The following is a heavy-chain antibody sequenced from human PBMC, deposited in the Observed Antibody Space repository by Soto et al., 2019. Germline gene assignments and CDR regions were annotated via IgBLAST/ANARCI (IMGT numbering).Heavy chain of an antibody. V-gene: IGHV3-64*01. CDR3: ARAGFWYGSGIYGYGIDV. J-gene: IGHJ6*02. CDR2: ISTNGGST. Sequence: EVQLVESGGGLVQPGGSLRLSCAASGFTFSSYAMHWVRQAPGKGLEYFSAISTNGGSTYYANSVKGRFTISRDNSKNTVYLQVGSLRVEDMALYYCARAGFWYGSGIYGYGIDVWGQGTTVTVSS. D-gene: IGHD3-10*01. CDR1: GFTFSSYA.